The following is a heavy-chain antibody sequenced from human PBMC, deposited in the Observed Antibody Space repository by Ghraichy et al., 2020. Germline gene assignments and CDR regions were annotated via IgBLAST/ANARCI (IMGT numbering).Heavy chain of an antibody. Sequence: SETLSLTCTVSGVSVSDYYWHWVRQPPGKGLEWIGYVYVVGTTNYNPSLQSRVTISLDPSKNQFTLKLTSVTAADTAAYYCAGGGNSVPPASDYWGQGSLVTVSS. CDR3: AGGGNSVPPASDY. V-gene: IGHV4-59*02. CDR1: GVSVSDYY. D-gene: IGHD4-23*01. J-gene: IGHJ4*02. CDR2: VYVVGTT.